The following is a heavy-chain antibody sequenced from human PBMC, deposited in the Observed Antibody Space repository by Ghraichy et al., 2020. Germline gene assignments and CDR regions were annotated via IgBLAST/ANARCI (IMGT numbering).Heavy chain of an antibody. J-gene: IGHJ6*02. Sequence: GGSLRLSCAASGFTFSSYWMSWVRQAPGKGLEWVANIKQDGSEKYYVDSVKGRFTISRDNAKNSLYLQMNSLRAEDTAVYYCARDGGYTAMFYYYYYGMDVWGQGTTVTVSS. CDR1: GFTFSSYW. V-gene: IGHV3-7*03. D-gene: IGHD5-18*01. CDR2: IKQDGSEK. CDR3: ARDGGYTAMFYYYYYGMDV.